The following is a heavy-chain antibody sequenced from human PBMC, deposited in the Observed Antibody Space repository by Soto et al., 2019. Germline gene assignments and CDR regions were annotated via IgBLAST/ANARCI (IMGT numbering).Heavy chain of an antibody. Sequence: VESPKIACNGSGDSLTSYLIGWVRQMSGKGLEWMGIIYPGCSDTRYSPSFQGQVTISADKSNSTAYLQWSSLKASDTAMYYCARQEGDTARLIPHYGMDVWGQGTTVPVSS. D-gene: IGHD5-18*01. CDR3: ARQEGDTARLIPHYGMDV. CDR2: IYPGCSDT. J-gene: IGHJ6*02. V-gene: IGHV5-51*01. CDR1: GDSLTSYL.